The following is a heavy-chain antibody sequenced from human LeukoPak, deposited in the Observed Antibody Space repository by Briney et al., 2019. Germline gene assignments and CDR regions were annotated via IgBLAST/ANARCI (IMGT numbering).Heavy chain of an antibody. Sequence: GGSLRLSCAASGFTFSSYWMHWVRQAPGKGLVWVSRINSDGSSTSYADSVKGRFTSSRENSKNTVHLQMNNLRPDDTAIYYCARDSSVVRYFDWSDYFDYWGQGTVVTVSS. CDR2: INSDGSST. D-gene: IGHD3-9*01. CDR3: ARDSSVVRYFDWSDYFDY. CDR1: GFTFSSYW. J-gene: IGHJ4*02. V-gene: IGHV3-74*01.